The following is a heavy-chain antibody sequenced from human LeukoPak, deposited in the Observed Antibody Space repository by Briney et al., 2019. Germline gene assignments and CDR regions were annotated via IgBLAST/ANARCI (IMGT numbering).Heavy chain of an antibody. J-gene: IGHJ5*02. V-gene: IGHV3-23*01. CDR2: FGGSSDT. Sequence: GGSLRLSCAASGFSFSGNAMAWVRQAPGKGLEWVSGFGGSSDTYYADSVKGRFTISRDNSKNTLYLQMNSLRAEDTAVYYCARTYMTSARFDPWGQGTLVTVSS. D-gene: IGHD2-21*02. CDR3: ARTYMTSARFDP. CDR1: GFSFSGNA.